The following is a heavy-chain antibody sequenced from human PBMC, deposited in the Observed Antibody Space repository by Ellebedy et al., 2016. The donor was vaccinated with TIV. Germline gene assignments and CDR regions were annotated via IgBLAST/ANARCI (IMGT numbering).Heavy chain of an antibody. Sequence: AASVKVSCKASGGTFSSFGINWVRQAPGQGLEWMGGIIPFIGTANYAPTFQGRVTITADESTSTVYMELSSLRSDDTAMYDCAREQVPLVLAAPHYWGQGTLVTVSS. V-gene: IGHV1-69*13. D-gene: IGHD2-15*01. CDR3: AREQVPLVLAAPHY. CDR1: GGTFSSFG. J-gene: IGHJ4*02. CDR2: IIPFIGTA.